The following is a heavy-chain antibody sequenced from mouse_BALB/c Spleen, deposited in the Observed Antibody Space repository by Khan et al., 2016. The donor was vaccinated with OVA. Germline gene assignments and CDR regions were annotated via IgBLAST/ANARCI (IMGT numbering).Heavy chain of an antibody. V-gene: IGHV6-6*02. CDR3: ARGWDVYFDV. CDR2: IRLKSNIYAT. J-gene: IGHJ1*01. CDR1: GFTFSNYW. Sequence: EVKLEESGGGLVQPGGSMKLSCVASGFTFSNYWMNWVRQSPEKGFEWVAEIRLKSNIYATHYAESVRGRFTISRDDSRSSVYLQMNNLGAEDTGIYYCARGWDVYFDVWGAGTTVTVSS. D-gene: IGHD4-1*01.